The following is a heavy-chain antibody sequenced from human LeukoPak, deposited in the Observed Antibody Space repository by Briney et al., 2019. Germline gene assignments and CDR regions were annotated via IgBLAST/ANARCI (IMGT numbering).Heavy chain of an antibody. CDR1: GFTFSSYW. J-gene: IGHJ4*02. D-gene: IGHD3-3*01. CDR3: ARDEWTEKESPAGY. Sequence: GGSVRLSCAASGFTFSSYWMSWVRQAPGKGLEWVANIKQDGSEKYYVDSVKGRFTISRDNAKNSLYLQMNSLRAEDTAVYYCARDEWTEKESPAGYWGQGTLVTVSP. V-gene: IGHV3-7*03. CDR2: IKQDGSEK.